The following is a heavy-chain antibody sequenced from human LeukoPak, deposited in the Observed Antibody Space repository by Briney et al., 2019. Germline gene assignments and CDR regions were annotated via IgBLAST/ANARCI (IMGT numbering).Heavy chain of an antibody. CDR2: IRSKANSYAT. CDR3: TRPSYDSSVSGVVY. D-gene: IGHD3-22*01. J-gene: IGHJ4*02. Sequence: GGSLRLSCATSGFTFSGSAIHWVRQASGKGLEWVGRIRSKANSYATTDVASVRGRFSISRDDSKNTAYLQMNSLRTEDTAVYYCTRPSYDSSVSGVVYWGQGTLVTVSS. V-gene: IGHV3-73*01. CDR1: GFTFSGSA.